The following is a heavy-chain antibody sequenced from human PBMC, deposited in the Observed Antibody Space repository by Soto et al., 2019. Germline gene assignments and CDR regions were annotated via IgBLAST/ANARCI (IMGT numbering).Heavy chain of an antibody. V-gene: IGHV1-18*01. CDR3: ARIGFDGH. J-gene: IGHJ1*01. CDR2: ISVYNDNT. CDR1: GYTFTSYG. D-gene: IGHD3-9*01. Sequence: DSVKVACKAFGYTFTSYGKGWVRQAPGQGLEWMGWISVYNDNTNYAQKFQGRVTMTTETSSSIAYMELRSLKSDDTAVYYCARIGFDGHWRQGTLVIVSS.